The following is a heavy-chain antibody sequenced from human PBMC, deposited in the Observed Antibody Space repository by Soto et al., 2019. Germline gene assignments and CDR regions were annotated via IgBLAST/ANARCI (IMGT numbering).Heavy chain of an antibody. D-gene: IGHD5-12*01. J-gene: IGHJ6*02. CDR2: ISGRGTTI. V-gene: IGHV3-48*02. CDR1: GFSFSSYA. Sequence: GGSLRLSCAASGFSFSSYAMNWGRQAPGKGLEGVSFISGRGTTIYYADSVKGRFTVSRDNAQNSLFLQVDSLRDEDTAVYYCARLRFCTGHNCNHYFYYYAMDIWGQGTTVPVSS. CDR3: ARLRFCTGHNCNHYFYYYAMDI.